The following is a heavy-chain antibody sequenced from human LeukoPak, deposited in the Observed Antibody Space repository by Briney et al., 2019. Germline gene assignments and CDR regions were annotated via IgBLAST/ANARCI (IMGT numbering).Heavy chain of an antibody. D-gene: IGHD3-10*01. CDR1: GGSFSGYY. CDR2: INHSGST. Sequence: SETLSLTCAVYGGSFSGYYWSWIRQPPGKGLEWIGEINHSGSTNYNPSLKSRVTISVDTSKNQFSLKLSSVTAADTAVYYCARIPGPGSYGCYYSYGMDVWGQGTTVTVSS. V-gene: IGHV4-34*01. J-gene: IGHJ6*02. CDR3: ARIPGPGSYGCYYSYGMDV.